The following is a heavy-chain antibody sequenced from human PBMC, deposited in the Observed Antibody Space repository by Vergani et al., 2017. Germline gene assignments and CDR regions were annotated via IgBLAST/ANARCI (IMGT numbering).Heavy chain of an antibody. Sequence: EVQLLESGGGLVQPGGSLRLSCAASGFTFSSYAMSWVRQVPGKGREWVSGSSGSVGNTYYANSVKGRFTISRDNSKNTLYLQMNSLRADDTAVYYCAKGVYCSRTSCYGGRRYYYGMGVWGQGTTVTFSS. J-gene: IGHJ6*02. V-gene: IGHV3-23*01. CDR2: SSGSVGNT. CDR1: GFTFSSYA. CDR3: AKGVYCSRTSCYGGRRYYYGMGV. D-gene: IGHD2-2*01.